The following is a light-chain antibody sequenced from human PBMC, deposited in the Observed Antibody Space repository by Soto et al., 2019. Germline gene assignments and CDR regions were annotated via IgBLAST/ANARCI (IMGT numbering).Light chain of an antibody. CDR2: GAS. CDR3: QQYGSSPPLT. V-gene: IGKV3-20*01. CDR1: QSVSSS. J-gene: IGKJ4*01. Sequence: EIVLTQSPGTLSLSPGERATLSCRASQSVSSSLAWYQQKPGQAPRLVIYGASSRATGIPDRFSGSGSGTDFTLTISRLEPEDFAVYYCQQYGSSPPLTFGGGTKV.